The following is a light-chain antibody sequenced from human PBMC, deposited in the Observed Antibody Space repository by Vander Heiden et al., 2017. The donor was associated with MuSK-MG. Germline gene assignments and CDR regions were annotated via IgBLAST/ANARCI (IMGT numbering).Light chain of an antibody. CDR1: QSVSNSY. Sequence: EIVLTPSPGTLSLSPGERATLSCRASQSVSNSYFAWYQQKPGQAPRLLIYGVSGRATGIPDRFSGSGSGTDFTLTISRVEPEDFAVYFCQQYASVPHTFGQGTKLEI. CDR3: QQYASVPHT. V-gene: IGKV3-20*01. J-gene: IGKJ2*01. CDR2: GVS.